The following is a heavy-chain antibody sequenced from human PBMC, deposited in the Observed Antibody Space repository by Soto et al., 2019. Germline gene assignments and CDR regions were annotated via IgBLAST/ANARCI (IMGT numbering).Heavy chain of an antibody. J-gene: IGHJ3*01. D-gene: IGHD5-12*01. CDR2: VQSNEIT. CDR3: VREGRGSFDF. CDR1: GFTFSTYA. Sequence: PGGSLILSCQASGFTFSTYAMSWVRQAPGKGLEWVSLVQSNEITYYADSVQGRFTISRDNSKNTLSLQMSSLTADDTAIYYCVREGRGSFDFWGRGTMVTVSS. V-gene: IGHV3-23*01.